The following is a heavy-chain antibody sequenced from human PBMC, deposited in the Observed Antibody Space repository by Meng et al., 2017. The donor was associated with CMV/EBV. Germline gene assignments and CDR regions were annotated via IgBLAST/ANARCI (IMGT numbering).Heavy chain of an antibody. CDR3: AREGYPTDCSSTSCFHLYCYYGMDV. Sequence: GESLKISCAASGFTFSSYSMNWVRQAPGKGLEWVSSISSSSSYIYYADSVKGRFTISRDNAKNSLYLQMNSLRAEDTAVYYCAREGYPTDCSSTSCFHLYCYYGMDVWGQGTTVTVSS. V-gene: IGHV3-21*01. D-gene: IGHD2-2*01. CDR2: ISSSSSYI. CDR1: GFTFSSYS. J-gene: IGHJ6*02.